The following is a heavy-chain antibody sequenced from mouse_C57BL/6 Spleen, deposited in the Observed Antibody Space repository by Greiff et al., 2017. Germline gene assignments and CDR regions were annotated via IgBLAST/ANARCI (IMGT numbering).Heavy chain of an antibody. CDR3: ARGGVRYYAMDY. J-gene: IGHJ4*01. CDR1: GSTFTSYW. Sequence: QVQLQQPGAELVKPGASVKLSCKASGSTFTSYWMQWVKQRPGQGLEWIGEIDPSDSYTNYNQKFKGKATLTVDTSSSTAYMQLSSLTSEDSAVYYCARGGVRYYAMDYWGQGTSVTVSS. CDR2: IDPSDSYT. V-gene: IGHV1-50*01.